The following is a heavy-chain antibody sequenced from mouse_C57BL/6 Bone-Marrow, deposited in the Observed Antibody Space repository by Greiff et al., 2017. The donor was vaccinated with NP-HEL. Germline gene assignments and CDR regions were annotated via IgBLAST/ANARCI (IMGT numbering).Heavy chain of an antibody. V-gene: IGHV1-53*01. D-gene: IGHD1-1*01. J-gene: IGHJ3*01. CDR1: GYTFTSYW. CDR2: INPSNGGT. Sequence: VQLQQSGTELVKPGASVKLSCKASGYTFTSYWMHWVKQRPGQGLEWIGNINPSNGGTNYNEKFKSKATLTVDKSSSTAYMQLSSLTSEDSAVYYCARPPHYYGSSLAWFAYWGQGTLGTVSA. CDR3: ARPPHYYGSSLAWFAY.